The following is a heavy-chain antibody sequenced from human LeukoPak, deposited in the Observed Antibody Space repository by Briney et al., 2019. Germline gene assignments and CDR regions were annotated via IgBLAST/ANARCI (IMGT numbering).Heavy chain of an antibody. CDR2: IYYSGST. V-gene: IGHV4-59*01. J-gene: IGHJ5*02. CDR1: GGSISSYY. CDR3: ARSSPSGWFNWFGP. D-gene: IGHD6-19*01. Sequence: SETLSLTCTVSGGSISSYYWSWIRQPPGKGLEWIGYIYYSGSTNYNPSLKSRVTISVDTSKNQFSLKLSSVTAADTAVYYCARSSPSGWFNWFGPWGQGTLVTVSS.